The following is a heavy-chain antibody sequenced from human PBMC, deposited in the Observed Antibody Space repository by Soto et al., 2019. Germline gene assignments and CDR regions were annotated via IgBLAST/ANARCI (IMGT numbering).Heavy chain of an antibody. D-gene: IGHD2-15*01. Sequence: QVQLVESGGGLVKPGESLRLSCAASGFTLSDYYMSWMRQAPGKGLEWVSYISTSGVNIYYADSVKGRFTISRDNVKNPLYLQMKSLGAEYTAVYYWATLGGTYSLEYWGQENPVTVSS. CDR1: GFTLSDYY. J-gene: IGHJ4*02. CDR2: ISTSGVNI. V-gene: IGHV3-11*01. CDR3: ATLGGTYSLEY.